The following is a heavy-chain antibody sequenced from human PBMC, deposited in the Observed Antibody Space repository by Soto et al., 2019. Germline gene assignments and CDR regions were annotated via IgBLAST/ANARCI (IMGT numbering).Heavy chain of an antibody. J-gene: IGHJ6*02. CDR1: GDSVSSNSAA. V-gene: IGHV6-1*01. D-gene: IGHD6-13*01. CDR3: GRGYSSTPGYYYYGMDV. Sequence: PSETLSLTCAISGDSVSSNSAAWNWIRQSPSRGLEWLGRTYYRSKWYNDYAVSVKSRITINPDTSKNQFSLQLNSVTPEDTAVYYCGRGYSSTPGYYYYGMDVWGQGTTVTVSS. CDR2: TYYRSKWYN.